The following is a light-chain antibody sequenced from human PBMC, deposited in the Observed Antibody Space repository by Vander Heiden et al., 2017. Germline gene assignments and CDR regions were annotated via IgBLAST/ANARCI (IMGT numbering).Light chain of an antibody. CDR1: QSVSSN. CDR3: QQYNTWPRS. J-gene: IGKJ2*01. CDR2: TAS. Sequence: EIVMTQSPATLSVSPGERATLSCRASQSVSSNLAWYQQKPGQAPRLLIYTASTRATGIPARFSGSGSGTDFTLTISSLQSEDFAVYYCQQYNTWPRSFGHGTKLEIK. V-gene: IGKV3-15*01.